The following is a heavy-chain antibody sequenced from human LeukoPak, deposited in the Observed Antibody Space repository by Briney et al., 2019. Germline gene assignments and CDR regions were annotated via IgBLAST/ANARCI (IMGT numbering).Heavy chain of an antibody. CDR2: ISSSGSTI. V-gene: IGHV3-11*01. D-gene: IGHD2-2*03. CDR1: GFTFSDYY. CDR3: ARGHIGGYCSSTSCFRWRFMNV. J-gene: IGHJ6*04. Sequence: LGGSLRLSCAASGFTFSDYYMSWIRQAPGKGLEWVSYISSSGSTIDYADSVKGRFTISRDNAKNSLYLQMNSLRAEDTAVYYCARGHIGGYCSSTSCFRWRFMNVWGKGTTVTVSS.